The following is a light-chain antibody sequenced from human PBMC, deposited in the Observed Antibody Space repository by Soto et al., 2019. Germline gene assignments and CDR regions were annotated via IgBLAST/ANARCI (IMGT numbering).Light chain of an antibody. CDR2: DAS. V-gene: IGKV3-20*01. J-gene: IGKJ4*01. CDR1: QNVDSSY. Sequence: EIVLTQSPGTLSLSPGERATLSCRASQNVDSSYFGWYQQKPGQAPRLLIYDASSRATGISDRFSGSGSGTDFTLTISGLEPEEFAVYYCQQYARSPLTFGGGTKVEIK. CDR3: QQYARSPLT.